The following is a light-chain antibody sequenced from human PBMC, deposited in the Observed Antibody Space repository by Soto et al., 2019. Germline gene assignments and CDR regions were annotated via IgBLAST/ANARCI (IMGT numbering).Light chain of an antibody. CDR3: GSYTRSSPLV. V-gene: IGLV2-14*03. CDR1: SSDVGAYNY. J-gene: IGLJ2*01. Sequence: QSALTQPASVSGSPGQSITISCTGTSSDVGAYNYVSWYQQHPGNAPKLMIYDVSNRPSGVSNRFSGSKSGNTASLTISGRQAEDEAAYYCGSYTRSSPLVFGGGTKLTVL. CDR2: DVS.